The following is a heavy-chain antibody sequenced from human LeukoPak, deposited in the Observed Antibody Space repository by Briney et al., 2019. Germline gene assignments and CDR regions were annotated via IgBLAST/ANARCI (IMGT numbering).Heavy chain of an antibody. D-gene: IGHD3-22*01. V-gene: IGHV4-4*07. CDR3: ARDRPHYYDSSGYARVFDY. J-gene: IGHJ4*02. CDR2: IYTSGST. Sequence: PSETLSLTCTVSGGSISSYYWSWIRQPAGKGLEWIGRIYTSGSTNYNPSLKSRVTMSVDTSKNQFSLKLSSVTAADTAVYYCARDRPHYYDSSGYARVFDYWGQGTLVTVSS. CDR1: GGSISSYY.